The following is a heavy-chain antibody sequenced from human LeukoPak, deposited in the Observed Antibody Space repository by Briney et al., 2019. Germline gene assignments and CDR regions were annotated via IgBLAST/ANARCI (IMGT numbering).Heavy chain of an antibody. V-gene: IGHV4-61*02. CDR2: IYTSGST. D-gene: IGHD3-22*01. CDR3: AREEEGNYYDSSGYEDY. J-gene: IGHJ4*02. CDR1: GGSISSGSYY. Sequence: PSETLSLTCTVSGGSISSGSYYWSWIRQPAGKGLEWIGRIYTSGSTNYNPSLKSRVTISVDTSKNQFSLKLSSVTAADTAVYYCAREEEGNYYDSSGYEDYWGQGTLVTVSS.